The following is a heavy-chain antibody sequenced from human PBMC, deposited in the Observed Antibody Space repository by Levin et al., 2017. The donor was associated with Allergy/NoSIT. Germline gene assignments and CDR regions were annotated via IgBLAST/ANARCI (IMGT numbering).Heavy chain of an antibody. J-gene: IGHJ4*02. V-gene: IGHV6-1*01. CDR2: TYYRSKWYK. CDR3: ARSGGHLDY. CDR1: GASVSSNSAA. D-gene: IGHD5-12*01. Sequence: SETLSLTCAISGASVSSNSAAWNCIRQSPSRGLEWLGRTYYRSKWYKYYAVSVKSRITINPDTSKNQFSLQLNSVTPEDTAVYYCARSGGHLDYWGQGTLVTVSS.